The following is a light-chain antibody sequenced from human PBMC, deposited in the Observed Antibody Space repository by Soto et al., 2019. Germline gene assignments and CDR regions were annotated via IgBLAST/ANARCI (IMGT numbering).Light chain of an antibody. J-gene: IGKJ2*01. CDR3: QQRSNWPPYT. CDR1: QSVSSY. V-gene: IGKV3-11*01. CDR2: DAS. Sequence: EIVLTQSPATLSLATGERATLSCRASQSVSSYLAWYQQKPGQAPRLLIYDASNRATGIPARFSGSGSGTDFTLTISSPEPEDFAVYYCQQRSNWPPYTFGQGTKLEIK.